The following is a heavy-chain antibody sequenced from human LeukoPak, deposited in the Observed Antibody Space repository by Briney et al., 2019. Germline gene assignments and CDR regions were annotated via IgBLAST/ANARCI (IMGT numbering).Heavy chain of an antibody. CDR2: IGHTGVTT. Sequence: GGSLRLSCTASGFTFSTYEMNWVRQAPGKGLGYIAYIGHTGVTTYYSDSVKGRFTVSRDNAKNSLYLEMNGLRAEDSAVYFCARDLWGGATPLEYWGQGTLVTVST. D-gene: IGHD1-26*01. CDR1: GFTFSTYE. J-gene: IGHJ4*02. V-gene: IGHV3-48*03. CDR3: ARDLWGGATPLEY.